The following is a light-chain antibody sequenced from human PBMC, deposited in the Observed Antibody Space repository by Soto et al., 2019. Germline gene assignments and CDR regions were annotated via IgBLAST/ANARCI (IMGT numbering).Light chain of an antibody. J-gene: IGKJ2*01. CDR1: QSISSRN. CDR3: QQYSDFPYT. CDR2: GTS. V-gene: IGKV3-20*01. Sequence: EIVLTQSPGTLSLSPRERATLSCRASQSISSRNLAWYQQKPGQAPRLLIYGTSSRATGIPDRFSGSGSVTDVTLPINRLEPEDFAVYYCQQYSDFPYTFGRGTKMEVK.